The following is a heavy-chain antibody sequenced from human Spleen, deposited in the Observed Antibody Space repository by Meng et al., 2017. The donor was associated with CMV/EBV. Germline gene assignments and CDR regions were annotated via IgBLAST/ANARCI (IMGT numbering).Heavy chain of an antibody. CDR3: ARDGQWEPLPFDY. D-gene: IGHD1-26*01. CDR2: IKQDGSEK. J-gene: IGHJ4*02. Sequence: GESLKISCAASGFTFSSYWMSWVRLAPGKGLEWVANIKQDGSEKYYVDSVKGRFTISRDNAKNSLYLQMNSLRAEDTAVYYCARDGQWEPLPFDYWGQGTLVTVSS. V-gene: IGHV3-7*01. CDR1: GFTFSSYW.